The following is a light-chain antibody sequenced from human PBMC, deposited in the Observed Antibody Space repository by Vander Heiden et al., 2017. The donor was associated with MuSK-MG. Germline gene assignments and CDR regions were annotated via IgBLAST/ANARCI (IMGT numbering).Light chain of an antibody. J-gene: IGKJ1*01. CDR3: QQCYSTPPT. CDR2: AAS. CDR1: QSISSY. V-gene: IGKV1-39*01. Sequence: DIQMTQSPSSLSASVGDRVTITCRASQSISSYLNWYQQKPGKAPKLLIYAASSLQSGVPSRFNGSGSGTDFTLTISSLQPEDFATYYCQQCYSTPPTFGQGTKVEIK.